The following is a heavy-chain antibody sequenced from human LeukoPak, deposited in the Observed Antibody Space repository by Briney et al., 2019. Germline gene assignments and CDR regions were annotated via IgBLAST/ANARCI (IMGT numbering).Heavy chain of an antibody. D-gene: IGHD3-10*01. CDR1: GGSISSYY. J-gene: IGHJ4*02. CDR3: ARFRGIYGSGSRDY. CDR2: IYYSGST. Sequence: SETLSLTCTVSGGSISSYYWSWIRQPPGKGLEWIGYIYYSGSTNYNPSLKSRVTISVDTSKNQFSLKLSSVTAADTAVYYCARFRGIYGSGSRDYWGQGTLVTVSS. V-gene: IGHV4-59*12.